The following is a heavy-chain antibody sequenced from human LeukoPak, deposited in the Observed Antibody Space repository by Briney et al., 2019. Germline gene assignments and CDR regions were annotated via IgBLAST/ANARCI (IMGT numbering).Heavy chain of an antibody. Sequence: GGSLRLSCAASGFTFSTSTMNWVRQAPGKGLEWVSYISSGSSIIYYADSVKGRFTISRDNAKNSLYLQMSSLRDEDTAVYYCAREPFDYWGQGILVTFSS. J-gene: IGHJ4*02. V-gene: IGHV3-48*02. CDR3: AREPFDY. CDR2: ISSGSSII. CDR1: GFTFSTST.